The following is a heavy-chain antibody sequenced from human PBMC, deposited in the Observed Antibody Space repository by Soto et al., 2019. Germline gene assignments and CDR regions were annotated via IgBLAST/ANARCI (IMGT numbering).Heavy chain of an antibody. V-gene: IGHV4-61*01. Sequence: SETLSLTCTVSGGSVNSGSYYWSWIRQPPGKGLEWIGYIYYSGSTNYNPSLKSRVTISVDTSKNQFSLKLSSVTAADTAVYYCAREELLWFGELFGWFDPWGQGTLVTVS. J-gene: IGHJ5*02. D-gene: IGHD3-10*01. CDR2: IYYSGST. CDR3: AREELLWFGELFGWFDP. CDR1: GGSVNSGSYY.